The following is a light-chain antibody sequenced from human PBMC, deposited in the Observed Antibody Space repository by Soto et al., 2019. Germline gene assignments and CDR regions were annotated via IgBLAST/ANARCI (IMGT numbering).Light chain of an antibody. V-gene: IGLV2-14*01. CDR1: SSDVGGYNY. Sequence: QSALTQPASVSGSPGLSITISCTGTSSDVGGYNYVSWYQQHPGKAPKLMIYEVSNRPSGVSKRFSGSKSGSTASLTISGLQAEDEADYYCSSYTSSSTRVFGGGTKVTVL. CDR2: EVS. CDR3: SSYTSSSTRV. J-gene: IGLJ3*02.